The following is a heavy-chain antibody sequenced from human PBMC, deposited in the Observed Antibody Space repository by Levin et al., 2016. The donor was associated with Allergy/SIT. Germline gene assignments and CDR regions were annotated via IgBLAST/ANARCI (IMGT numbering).Heavy chain of an antibody. Sequence: GGSLRLSCAASEFAFTDSYMGFIRQTPGKGLEWVPSISTSGAHTGYGDSVKGRFAISRDNARNSLSLQMNSLTTEDTAVYYCVRERLGYFDLWGRGTLVTVSS. CDR3: VRERLGYFDL. J-gene: IGHJ2*01. CDR1: EFAFTDSY. CDR2: ISTSGAHT. V-gene: IGHV3-11*05. D-gene: IGHD6-19*01.